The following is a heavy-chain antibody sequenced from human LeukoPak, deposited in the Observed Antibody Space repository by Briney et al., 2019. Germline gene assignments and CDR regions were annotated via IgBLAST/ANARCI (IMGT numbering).Heavy chain of an antibody. J-gene: IGHJ6*02. CDR3: ARYDARYGMDV. CDR2: TSYDGSNK. Sequence: GRSLRLSCAASGFTFSSYAMHWVRQAPGKGLEWVAVTSYDGSNKYYADSVKGRFTISRDNSKNTLYLQMNSLRAEDTAVYYCARYDARYGMDVWGQGTTVTVSS. V-gene: IGHV3-30-3*01. CDR1: GFTFSSYA. D-gene: IGHD1-1*01.